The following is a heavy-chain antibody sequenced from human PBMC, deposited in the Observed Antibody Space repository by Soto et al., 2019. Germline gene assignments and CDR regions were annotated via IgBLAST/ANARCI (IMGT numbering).Heavy chain of an antibody. V-gene: IGHV3-33*01. Sequence: PGGSLRLSCAASGFTFSSYGMHWVRQAPGKGLEWVAVIWYDGNTKYYADSVKGRFTISRDNLKNTLYLQMNSLTAEDTAVYYCARPLVAPVAGPYYYGMDVWGQGTTVTVSS. J-gene: IGHJ6*02. CDR2: IWYDGNTK. D-gene: IGHD6-19*01. CDR3: ARPLVAPVAGPYYYGMDV. CDR1: GFTFSSYG.